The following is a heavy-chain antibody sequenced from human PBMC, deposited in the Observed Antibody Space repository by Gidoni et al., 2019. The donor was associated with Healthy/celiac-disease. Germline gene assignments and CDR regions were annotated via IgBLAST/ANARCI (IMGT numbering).Heavy chain of an antibody. J-gene: IGHJ4*02. D-gene: IGHD1-1*01. CDR3: ARVSGLDPLDVSDYFDY. CDR2: ISYDGSNK. CDR1: GFTFSSYA. V-gene: IGHV3-30*04. Sequence: QVQLVESGGGVVQPGRSLRLSCAASGFTFSSYAMHWVRQAPGKGLEWVAVISYDGSNKYYADSVKGRFTISRDNSKNTLYLQMNSLRAEDTAVYYCARVSGLDPLDVSDYFDYWGQG.